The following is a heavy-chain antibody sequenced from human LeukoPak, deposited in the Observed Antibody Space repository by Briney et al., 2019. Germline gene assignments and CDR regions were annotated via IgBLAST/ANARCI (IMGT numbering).Heavy chain of an antibody. J-gene: IGHJ3*02. Sequence: ASVKVSCRTSGYTFSNYYMHWVRQAPGQGPEWMGWINPKSGGTDYAQRFQGRVTMTRDTSISTAYMELRGLRSDDTAVYYCARDGVYSTNFDAFDIWGQGTMVTVSS. D-gene: IGHD6-13*01. CDR3: ARDGVYSTNFDAFDI. CDR1: GYTFSNYY. V-gene: IGHV1-2*02. CDR2: INPKSGGT.